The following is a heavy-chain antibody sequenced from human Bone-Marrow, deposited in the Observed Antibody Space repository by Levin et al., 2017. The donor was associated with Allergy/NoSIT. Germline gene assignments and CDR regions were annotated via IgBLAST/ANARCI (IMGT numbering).Heavy chain of an antibody. D-gene: IGHD6-6*01. V-gene: IGHV4-39*01. CDR1: GGSISSITYY. CDR3: ARLGHDSSSPFWWFDS. CDR2: IYYTGST. Sequence: SETLSLTCTVSGGSISSITYYWGWIRQPPVKGLEWIGSIYYTGSTYYNPSLKSRVTISVDTSKNQFSLKLSSVTAADTAVYYCARLGHDSSSPFWWFDSWGPGTLVTVSS. J-gene: IGHJ5*01.